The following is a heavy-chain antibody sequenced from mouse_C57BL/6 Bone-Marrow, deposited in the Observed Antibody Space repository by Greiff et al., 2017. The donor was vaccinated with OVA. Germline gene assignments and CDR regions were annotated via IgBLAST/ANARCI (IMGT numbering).Heavy chain of an antibody. Sequence: EVQLQQSGAELVRPGASVKLSCTASGFNIKDDYMHWVKQRPEQGLEWIGWIDPENGDTEYASKFQGKATITADTSSNTSYLQVSSLTSEDTAVYYCTFYYYGSRRMDYWGQGTSVTVSS. D-gene: IGHD1-1*01. CDR1: GFNIKDDY. CDR3: TFYYYGSRRMDY. CDR2: IDPENGDT. J-gene: IGHJ4*01. V-gene: IGHV14-4*01.